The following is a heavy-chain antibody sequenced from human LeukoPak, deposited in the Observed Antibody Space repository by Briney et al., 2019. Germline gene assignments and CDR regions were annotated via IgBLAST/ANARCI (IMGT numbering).Heavy chain of an antibody. J-gene: IGHJ4*02. D-gene: IGHD3-10*01. CDR3: AKGHTSVYGSGSFAYYFDY. CDR1: GFTFDDYS. Sequence: PGRSLRLSCVASGFTFDDYSMHWVRHAPGKGLEWVSGISWNSGRIDYADSVKGRFTISRDNAKNSLDLQMDSLRVEDTALYYCAKGHTSVYGSGSFAYYFDYWGQGTLVTVSS. CDR2: ISWNSGRI. V-gene: IGHV3-9*01.